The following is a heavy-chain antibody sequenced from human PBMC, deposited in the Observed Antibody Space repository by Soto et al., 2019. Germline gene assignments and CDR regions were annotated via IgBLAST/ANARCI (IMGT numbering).Heavy chain of an antibody. D-gene: IGHD2-15*01. J-gene: IGHJ4*02. CDR2: ISGSGGST. Sequence: EVQLLESGGGLVQPGGSLRLSCAASGFTFSSYAMSWVRQARGKGLEWVSAISGSGGSTYYADSVKGRFTISRDNSKNSLYMQMNSLRAEDTAVYYCAKAQDMCLYYWGQGTLVTFSS. CDR1: GFTFSSYA. V-gene: IGHV3-23*01. CDR3: AKAQDMCLYY.